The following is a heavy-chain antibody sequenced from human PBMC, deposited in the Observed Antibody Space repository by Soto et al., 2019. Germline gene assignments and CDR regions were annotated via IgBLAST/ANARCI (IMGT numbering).Heavy chain of an antibody. Sequence: GGSLRLCCAASGFTFSSYAMSWVRQAPGKGLEWVSAISGSGGSTYYADSVKGQFTISRDNSKNTLYLQMNSLRAEDTAVYYCAKVFSTMVRGVIPSPFDYWGQGTLVTVSS. V-gene: IGHV3-23*01. CDR3: AKVFSTMVRGVIPSPFDY. J-gene: IGHJ4*02. D-gene: IGHD3-10*01. CDR2: ISGSGGST. CDR1: GFTFSSYA.